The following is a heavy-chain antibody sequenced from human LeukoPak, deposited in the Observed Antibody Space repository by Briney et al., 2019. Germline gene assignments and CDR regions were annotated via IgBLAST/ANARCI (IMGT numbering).Heavy chain of an antibody. CDR3: ATTYYYDSSGYYYVDY. Sequence: SQTLSLTRTVSGGSISSYYWSWIRQPPGKGLEWIGFIYYSGSTNYNPSLKSRVTISLDTSKKQFSLKLRSVTAADTAVYYCATTYYYDSSGYYYVDYWGQGTLVTVSS. J-gene: IGHJ4*02. D-gene: IGHD3-22*01. CDR1: GGSISSYY. V-gene: IGHV4-59*01. CDR2: IYYSGST.